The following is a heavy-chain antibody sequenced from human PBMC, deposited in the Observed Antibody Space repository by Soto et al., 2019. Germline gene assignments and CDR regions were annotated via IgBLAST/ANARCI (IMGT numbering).Heavy chain of an antibody. CDR2: ISGSGGST. Sequence: HPGGSLRLSCAASGFTFSSYAMSWVRQAPGKGLEWVSAISGSGGSTYYADSVKGRFTISRDNSKNTLYLQMNSLRAEDTAVYYCANNYNWNDVGAFDIWGQGTMVTVSS. D-gene: IGHD1-20*01. CDR3: ANNYNWNDVGAFDI. V-gene: IGHV3-23*01. J-gene: IGHJ3*02. CDR1: GFTFSSYA.